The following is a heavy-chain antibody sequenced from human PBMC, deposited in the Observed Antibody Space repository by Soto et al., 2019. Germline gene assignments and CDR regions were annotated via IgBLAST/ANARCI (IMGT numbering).Heavy chain of an antibody. Sequence: QVQLVESGGGVVQPGRSLRLSCAASGFTFSSSAMHWVRQAPGKGLEWMAVISYDGSNKYFADSVKGRFTISRDNSKNTLYLQMNSLRAEDTAVYYCARMGWAVAGSYYFDYWGQGNLVTVSS. CDR3: ARMGWAVAGSYYFDY. J-gene: IGHJ4*02. V-gene: IGHV3-30-3*01. CDR2: ISYDGSNK. D-gene: IGHD6-19*01. CDR1: GFTFSSSA.